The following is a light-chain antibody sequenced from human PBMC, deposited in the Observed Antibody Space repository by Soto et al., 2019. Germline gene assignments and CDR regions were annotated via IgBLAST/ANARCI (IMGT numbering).Light chain of an antibody. CDR2: NVS. J-gene: IGKJ2*01. CDR3: MQGTHWYT. CDR1: QSLVYSDGNTY. Sequence: EVVMTQSPLSLPVTLGQPASISCRSSQSLVYSDGNTYLNWFQQRPGQSPRRLIYNVSKRDSGVPDRFSGSGAGTDFTLKISRVEAEDVGVYYCMQGTHWYTFGQGTKLEIK. V-gene: IGKV2-30*01.